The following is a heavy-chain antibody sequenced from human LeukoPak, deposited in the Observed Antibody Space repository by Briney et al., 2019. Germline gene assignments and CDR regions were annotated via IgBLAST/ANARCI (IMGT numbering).Heavy chain of an antibody. CDR3: AKDHSGSGRAFEY. D-gene: IGHD2-15*01. CDR2: VSPDGRNN. V-gene: IGHV3-30*04. Sequence: GSLRLSCATSGFTFSSCGIHWVRQAPGKGLEWVALVSPDGRNNYYADSVKGRFTISRDNSKDTLYLQMNTLRPEDTAVYYCAKDHSGSGRAFEYWGQGTLVTVSS. CDR1: GFTFSSCG. J-gene: IGHJ4*02.